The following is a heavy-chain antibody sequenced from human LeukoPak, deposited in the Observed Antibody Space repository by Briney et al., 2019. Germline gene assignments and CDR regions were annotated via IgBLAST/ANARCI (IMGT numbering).Heavy chain of an antibody. D-gene: IGHD4-17*01. Sequence: SETLSLTYAVYGGSFSGYYWSWIRQPPGKGLEWIGEINHSGSTNYNPPLKSRVTISVDTSKNQFSLKLSSVTAADTAVYYCARGLEGDGDSDEIHFDYWGQGTLVTVSS. J-gene: IGHJ4*02. CDR3: ARGLEGDGDSDEIHFDY. CDR1: GGSFSGYY. V-gene: IGHV4-34*01. CDR2: INHSGST.